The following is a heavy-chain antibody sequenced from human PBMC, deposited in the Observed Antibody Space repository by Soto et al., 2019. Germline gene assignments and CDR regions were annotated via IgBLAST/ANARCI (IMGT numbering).Heavy chain of an antibody. D-gene: IGHD2-2*01. CDR2: IYHSGST. J-gene: IGHJ4*02. V-gene: IGHV4-38-2*01. Sequence: PSETLSLTCAVSGYSISTGVYWAWIRQPPGKGLEWIGSIYHSGSTYYNLSLKSRVTISSDASKNQISLKLSSVTAADTALYYCARNSGSGVYQLDYWGQGTLVTGSS. CDR3: ARNSGSGVYQLDY. CDR1: GYSISTGVY.